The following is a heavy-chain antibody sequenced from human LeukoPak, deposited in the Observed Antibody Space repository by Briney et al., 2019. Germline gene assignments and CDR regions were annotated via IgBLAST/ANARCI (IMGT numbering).Heavy chain of an antibody. Sequence: GGSLRLSCAASGFTFSSYGMHWVRQAPGKGLEWVAVISYDGSNKYYADSVKGRFTISRDNSKNTLYLQMNSLRAEDTAVYYCAKMSAGYCSGGSCSGAYCYGMDVWGQGTTVTVSS. CDR2: ISYDGSNK. CDR1: GFTFSSYG. D-gene: IGHD2-15*01. J-gene: IGHJ6*02. V-gene: IGHV3-30*18. CDR3: AKMSAGYCSGGSCSGAYCYGMDV.